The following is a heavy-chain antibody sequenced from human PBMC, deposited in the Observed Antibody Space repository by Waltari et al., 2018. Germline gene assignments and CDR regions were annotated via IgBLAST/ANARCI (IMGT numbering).Heavy chain of an antibody. CDR2: VYTSGST. D-gene: IGHD3-3*01. CDR3: ARGRGDGANFFFDY. V-gene: IGHV4-61*02. CDR1: GASVSSGGYS. J-gene: IGHJ4*02. Sequence: QVQLQESGPGLVKPSQTLSLICTVSGASVSSGGYSWSWTRQPAGKGLEWVWLVYTSGSTKYHPSLKSRVTISVDTSKNQFSLKLSSVTAADTAIYYCARGRGDGANFFFDYWGQGTLVTGSS.